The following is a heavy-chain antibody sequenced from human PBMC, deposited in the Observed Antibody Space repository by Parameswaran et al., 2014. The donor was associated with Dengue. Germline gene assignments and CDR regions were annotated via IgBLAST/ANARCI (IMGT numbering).Heavy chain of an antibody. Sequence: RWIRSAPREGAGSGSSAISGSGGSTYYADSVKGRFTISRDNSKNTLYLQMNSLRAEDTAVYYCAKSKHSSYYDSSGYYFFDYWGQGTLVTVSS. V-gene: IGHV3-23*01. CDR2: ISGSGGST. J-gene: IGHJ4*02. D-gene: IGHD3-22*01. CDR3: AKSKHSSYYDSSGYYFFDY.